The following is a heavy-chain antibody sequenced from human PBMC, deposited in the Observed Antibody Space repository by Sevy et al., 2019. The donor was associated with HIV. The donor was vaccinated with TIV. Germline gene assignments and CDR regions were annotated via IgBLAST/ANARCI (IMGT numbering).Heavy chain of an antibody. CDR1: GFTFSDYY. CDR3: AKDFTGFYGMDV. V-gene: IGHV3-30*18. CDR2: ISYDGSNK. J-gene: IGHJ6*02. Sequence: GGSLRLSCAASGFTFSDYYMSWIRRAPGKGLEWVAVISYDGSNKYYAESVKGRFTISRDTSKNTLYLQMNSLRAEDTAVYYCAKDFTGFYGMDVWGQGTTVTVSS. D-gene: IGHD3-9*01.